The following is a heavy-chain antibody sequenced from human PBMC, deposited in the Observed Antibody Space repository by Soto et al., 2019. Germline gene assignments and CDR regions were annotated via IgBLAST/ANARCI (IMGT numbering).Heavy chain of an antibody. J-gene: IGHJ6*02. D-gene: IGHD6-19*01. CDR3: ARGTLQWLVTYYYYYGMDV. CDR1: GGSFSGYY. V-gene: IGHV4-34*01. Sequence: SETLSLTCAVYGGSFSGYYLSWIRQPPGKGLEWIGEINHSGSTNYNPSLKSRVTISVDTSKNQFSLKLSSVTAADTAVYYCARGTLQWLVTYYYYYGMDVWGQGTTVTVYS. CDR2: INHSGST.